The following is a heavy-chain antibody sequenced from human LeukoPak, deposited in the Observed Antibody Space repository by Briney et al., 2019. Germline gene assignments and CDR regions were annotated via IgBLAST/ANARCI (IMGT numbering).Heavy chain of an antibody. J-gene: IGHJ4*02. D-gene: IGHD3-10*01. V-gene: IGHV3-30*02. Sequence: SGGSLRLSCAASGFTFSSYGMHWVRQAPGKGLEWVAFIRYDGSYKYYADSVKGRFTISRDNSKNTLYLQMNSLRAEDTAVYYCAKDMSMVRGVIIFDYWGQGTLVTVSS. CDR2: IRYDGSYK. CDR1: GFTFSSYG. CDR3: AKDMSMVRGVIIFDY.